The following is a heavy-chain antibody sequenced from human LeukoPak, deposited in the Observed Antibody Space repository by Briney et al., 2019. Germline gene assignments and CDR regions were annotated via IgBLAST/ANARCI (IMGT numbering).Heavy chain of an antibody. D-gene: IGHD3-22*01. CDR2: ISSSSSTI. Sequence: PGGSLRLSCAASGFTFSSYSMNWVRQAPGKGLEWVSYISSSSSTIYYADSVKGRFTISRDNAKNSLYLQMNSLRDGDTAVYYCARGLLRVFDYWGRGTLVTVSS. CDR3: ARGLLRVFDY. CDR1: GFTFSSYS. V-gene: IGHV3-48*02. J-gene: IGHJ4*02.